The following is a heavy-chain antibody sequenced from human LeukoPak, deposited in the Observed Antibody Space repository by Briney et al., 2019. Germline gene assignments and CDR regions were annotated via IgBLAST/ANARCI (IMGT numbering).Heavy chain of an antibody. V-gene: IGHV4-59*01. CDR2: IYYSGST. J-gene: IGHJ4*02. D-gene: IGHD6-13*01. CDR1: GGSISSYY. CDR3: ARGSSWDPFDY. Sequence: SETLSLTCTVSGGSISSYYWSWIRQPPGKGLEWIGYIYYSGSTYYNPSLKSRVTISVDTSKNQFSLKLSSVTAADTAVYYCARGSSWDPFDYWGQGTLVTVSS.